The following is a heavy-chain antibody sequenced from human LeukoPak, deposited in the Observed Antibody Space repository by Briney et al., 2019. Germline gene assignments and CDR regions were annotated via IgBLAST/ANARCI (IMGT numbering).Heavy chain of an antibody. J-gene: IGHJ3*02. V-gene: IGHV6-1*01. Sequence: SQTLSLTCAISGDSVSSNSAASNWIRQSPSRGLEWLGRTYYRSKWYNDYAVSVKSRITINPDTSKNQFSLQLNSVTPEDTAVYYCAREGGRHSSGWYMDAFDIWGQGTMVTVSS. CDR2: TYYRSKWYN. CDR1: GDSVSSNSAA. CDR3: AREGGRHSSGWYMDAFDI. D-gene: IGHD6-19*01.